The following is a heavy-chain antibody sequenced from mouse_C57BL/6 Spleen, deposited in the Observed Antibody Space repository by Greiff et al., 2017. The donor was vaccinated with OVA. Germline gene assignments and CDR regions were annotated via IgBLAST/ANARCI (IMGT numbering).Heavy chain of an antibody. CDR3: ARADDGYSWFAY. Sequence: EVQLQESGGGLVKPGGSLKLSCAASGFTFSSYAMSWVRQTPEKRLEWVATISDGGSYTYYPDNVKGRFTISRDNAKNNLYLQMSHLKSEDTAMYYCARADDGYSWFAYWGQGTLVTVSA. V-gene: IGHV5-4*01. D-gene: IGHD2-3*01. CDR1: GFTFSSYA. CDR2: ISDGGSYT. J-gene: IGHJ3*01.